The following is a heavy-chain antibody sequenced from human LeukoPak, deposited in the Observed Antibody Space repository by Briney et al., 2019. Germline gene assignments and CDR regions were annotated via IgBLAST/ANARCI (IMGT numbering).Heavy chain of an antibody. D-gene: IGHD3-10*01. CDR3: STGMLRGLAPVFLDY. V-gene: IGHV4-30-4*07. Sequence: SETLSLTCAVSGDSITSGGYSWSWIRQTPGKGLEWIAYIHDSGSTYNNPSLKSRLSISIDTSKNQFSLKLNSVTAADTAVYYCSTGMLRGLAPVFLDYWGQGPLVTVPS. CDR1: GDSITSGGYS. J-gene: IGHJ4*02. CDR2: IHDSGST.